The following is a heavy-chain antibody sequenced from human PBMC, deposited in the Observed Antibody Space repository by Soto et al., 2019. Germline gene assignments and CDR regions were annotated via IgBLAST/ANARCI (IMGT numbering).Heavy chain of an antibody. D-gene: IGHD5-12*01. CDR3: ARGGYDSDYSSYYFMDV. V-gene: IGHV3-13*01. Sequence: PGGSLRLSCEASGFTFTRYDIHWVRQATGKGLEWVSAIGIADVTYYQGAVKGRFTVSRENAKNSLYLQMNSQSDGDTAVYYCARGGYDSDYSSYYFMDVWGQGSIVIV. CDR1: GFTFTRYD. CDR2: IGIADVT. J-gene: IGHJ6*02.